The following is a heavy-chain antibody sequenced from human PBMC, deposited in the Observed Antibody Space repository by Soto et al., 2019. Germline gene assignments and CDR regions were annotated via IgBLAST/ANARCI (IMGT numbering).Heavy chain of an antibody. Sequence: PGGSLRLSCAASGFTFDDYAMHWVRQAPGKGLEWVSGISWNSGSIGYADSVKGRLTISRDNAKNSLYLQMNSLRAEDTALYYCAKDSGDGYDSSGPADAFDIWGQGTMVTVSS. V-gene: IGHV3-9*01. J-gene: IGHJ3*02. CDR1: GFTFDDYA. CDR3: AKDSGDGYDSSGPADAFDI. D-gene: IGHD3-22*01. CDR2: ISWNSGSI.